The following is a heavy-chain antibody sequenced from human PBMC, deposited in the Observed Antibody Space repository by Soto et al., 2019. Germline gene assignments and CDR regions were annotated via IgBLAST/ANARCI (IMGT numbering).Heavy chain of an antibody. Sequence: GGSLRLSCAASGFTFSSYGMHWVRQAPGKGLEWVAFISYDESNKYYADSVKGRFTISRDNSRTTLYLQMNSLRAEDTAVYYCVRDRDWAFDIWGQGTMVTVSS. V-gene: IGHV3-30*03. CDR1: GFTFSSYG. CDR2: ISYDESNK. J-gene: IGHJ3*02. D-gene: IGHD3-9*01. CDR3: VRDRDWAFDI.